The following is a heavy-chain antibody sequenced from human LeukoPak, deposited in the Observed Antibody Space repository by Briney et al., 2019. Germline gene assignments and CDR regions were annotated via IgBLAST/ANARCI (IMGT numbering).Heavy chain of an antibody. D-gene: IGHD3-10*01. CDR2: IYHSGST. V-gene: IGHV4-38-2*02. J-gene: IGHJ6*03. CDR3: ARTTMVRGVISHYYYYMDV. CDR1: GYSISSGYY. Sequence: PSETLSLTCTVSGYSISSGYYWGWIRQPPGKGLEWIGSIYHSGSTYYNPSLKSRVTISVDTSKNQFSLKLSSVTAADTAVYYCARTTMVRGVISHYYYYMDVWGKGTTVTVSS.